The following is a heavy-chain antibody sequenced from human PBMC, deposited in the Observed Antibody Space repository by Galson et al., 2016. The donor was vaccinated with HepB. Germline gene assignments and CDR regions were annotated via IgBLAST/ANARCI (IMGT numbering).Heavy chain of an antibody. CDR3: ARGYSSSWYLYYFDY. Sequence: SLRLSCAASGLTFSNYGMHWVRQAPGKGLEWVAVIWYDGSNKYYADSVKGRFTISRDNSKNTLYLQMNSLRAEDTPVYYCARGYSSSWYLYYFDYWGQGTLVTVSS. J-gene: IGHJ4*02. D-gene: IGHD6-13*01. V-gene: IGHV3-33*01. CDR1: GLTFSNYG. CDR2: IWYDGSNK.